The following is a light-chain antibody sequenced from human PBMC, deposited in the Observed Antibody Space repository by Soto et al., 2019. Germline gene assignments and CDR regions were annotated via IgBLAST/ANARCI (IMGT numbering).Light chain of an antibody. Sequence: MTQAPATLSVSPGEGATLSCRASQTVNNNDACYQLKDGQVPRPLIYGAATRATDIPVMFSGSGSGREGAVNSSSLESEDRAEDICQQYIGSPRTFDHGTK. CDR1: QTVNNN. V-gene: IGKV3-15*01. CDR2: GAA. J-gene: IGKJ1*01. CDR3: QQYIGSPRT.